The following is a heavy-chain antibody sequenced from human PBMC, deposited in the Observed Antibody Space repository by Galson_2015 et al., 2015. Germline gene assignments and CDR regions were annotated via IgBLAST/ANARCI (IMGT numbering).Heavy chain of an antibody. V-gene: IGHV4-59*01. CDR3: ARRRDYFDY. J-gene: IGHJ4*02. CDR1: GASISSYY. Sequence: TLSLTCTVSGASISSYYWSWVRQPPGKGLEWIGYIYHSGTTNCNPSLKSRVAISVDTSKNQFSLKLSSVTAADTAVYYCARRRDYFDYWGQGTLVTVPS. CDR2: IYHSGTT.